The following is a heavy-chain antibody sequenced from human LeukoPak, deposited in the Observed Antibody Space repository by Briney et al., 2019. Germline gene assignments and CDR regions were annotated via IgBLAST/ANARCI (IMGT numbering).Heavy chain of an antibody. J-gene: IGHJ4*02. CDR2: INSDGRNT. Sequence: GGSLRLSCAASGFTFSTYWMHWVRQAPGKGVVWVSGINSDGRNTNYADSVKGRFTISRDNAKNTLYLQMNSLRAEDTAVYYCVKLSIIGVDYWGQGALVTVSS. V-gene: IGHV3-74*01. CDR3: VKLSIIGVDY. D-gene: IGHD2/OR15-2a*01. CDR1: GFTFSTYW.